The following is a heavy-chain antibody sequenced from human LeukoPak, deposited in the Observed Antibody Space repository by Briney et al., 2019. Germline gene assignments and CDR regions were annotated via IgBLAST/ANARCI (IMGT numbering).Heavy chain of an antibody. CDR2: INHSGST. V-gene: IGHV4-34*01. CDR3: ARRKIQLWFSTSSSFDY. Sequence: SETLSLTCAVYGGSFSGYYWSWIRQPPGKGLEWIGEINHSGSTNYNPSLKSRVTISVDTSKNQFSLKLSSVTAADTAVYYCARRKIQLWFSTSSSFDYWGQGTLVTVSS. CDR1: GGSFSGYY. D-gene: IGHD5-18*01. J-gene: IGHJ4*02.